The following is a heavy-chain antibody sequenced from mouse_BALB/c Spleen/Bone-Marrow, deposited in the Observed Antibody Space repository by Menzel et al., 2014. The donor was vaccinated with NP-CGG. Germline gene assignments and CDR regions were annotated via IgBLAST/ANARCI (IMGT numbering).Heavy chain of an antibody. CDR1: GFNIKDTY. D-gene: IGHD1-1*01. CDR3: ARYYYGSSLFDY. CDR2: IDPANGNT. Sequence: VQLQQPGAELVKPGAPVKLSCTASGFNIKDTYMHWVKQRPEQGLEWIGRIDPANGNTKYDPKFQGKATITADTSSNTAYLQLSGLTSGDTAVYYCARYYYGSSLFDYWGQGTTLTVSS. J-gene: IGHJ2*01. V-gene: IGHV14-3*02.